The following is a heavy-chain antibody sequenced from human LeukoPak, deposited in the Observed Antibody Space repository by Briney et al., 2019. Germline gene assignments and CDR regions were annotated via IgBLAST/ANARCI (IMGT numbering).Heavy chain of an antibody. CDR1: GYTFTSYD. Sequence: ASVKVSCKASGYTFTSYDINWVRQATGQGLEWMGWMNPNSGDTGYAQKLQGRVTMTRDKSTTTAYMELSSLRSEDTAVYYCARVPRRGDRFDPWGQGTLVTVS. D-gene: IGHD3-10*01. CDR2: MNPNSGDT. J-gene: IGHJ5*02. CDR3: ARVPRRGDRFDP. V-gene: IGHV1-8*01.